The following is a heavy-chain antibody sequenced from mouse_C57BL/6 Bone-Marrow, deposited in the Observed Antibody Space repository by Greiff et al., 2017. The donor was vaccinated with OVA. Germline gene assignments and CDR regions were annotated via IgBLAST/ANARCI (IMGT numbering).Heavy chain of an antibody. CDR2: IDPEDGET. D-gene: IGHD1-1*01. V-gene: IGHV14-2*01. J-gene: IGHJ3*01. CDR3: ARYYYGSSYGFAY. CDR1: GFNIKDYY. Sequence: VQLQQSGAELVKPGASVKLSCTASGFNIKDYYMHWVKQRTEQGLEWIGRIDPEDGETKYAPKFPGKATITADTSSTPAFLPLSSLTSEDTAVYYCARYYYGSSYGFAYWGQGTLVTVSA.